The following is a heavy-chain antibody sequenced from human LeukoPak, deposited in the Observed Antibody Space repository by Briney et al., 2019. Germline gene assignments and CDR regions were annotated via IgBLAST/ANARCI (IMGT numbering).Heavy chain of an antibody. CDR2: IIPIFGTA. V-gene: IGHV1-69*13. D-gene: IGHD2-2*01. CDR1: GGTFSSYA. CDR3: AGRGRIVVVPAAPQDYYYYMDV. Sequence: SVKVSCKASGGTFSSYAISWVRQAPGQGLEWMGGIIPIFGTANYAQKFQGRVTITADESTSTAYMELSSLRSEDTAVYYCAGRGRIVVVPAAPQDYYYYMDVWGKGTTVTVSS. J-gene: IGHJ6*03.